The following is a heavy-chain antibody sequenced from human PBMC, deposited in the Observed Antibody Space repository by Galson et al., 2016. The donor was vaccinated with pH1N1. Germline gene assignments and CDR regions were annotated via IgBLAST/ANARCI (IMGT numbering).Heavy chain of an antibody. Sequence: QSGAEVKKPGESLKISCKGSGYIFTTYWIGWVRQMPGKGLEWMGIIYPGDSDTRYSPSFQGQVTISADKSTSTAYLQWSSLKASDTAIYYCARYAVTYYYDSSGYPDWYFDLWGRGTLVTVSS. CDR3: ARYAVTYYYDSSGYPDWYFDL. CDR1: GYIFTTYW. CDR2: IYPGDSDT. D-gene: IGHD3-22*01. V-gene: IGHV5-51*03. J-gene: IGHJ2*01.